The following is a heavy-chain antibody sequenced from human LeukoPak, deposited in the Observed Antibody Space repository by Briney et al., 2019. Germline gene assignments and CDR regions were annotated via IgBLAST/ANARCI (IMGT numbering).Heavy chain of an antibody. CDR1: GFTFSSYS. Sequence: GGSLRLSCTASGFTFSSYSMNWVRQAPGEGVEWVSYISSSSSTIYYADSVKGRFTISRDNAKNSLYLQMNSLRDEDTAVYYCAISTVTTLDYWGQGTLVTVSS. CDR3: AISTVTTLDY. D-gene: IGHD4-17*01. V-gene: IGHV3-48*02. J-gene: IGHJ4*02. CDR2: ISSSSSTI.